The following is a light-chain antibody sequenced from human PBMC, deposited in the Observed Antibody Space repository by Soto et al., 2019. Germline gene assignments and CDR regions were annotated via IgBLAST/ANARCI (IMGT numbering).Light chain of an antibody. Sequence: QSVLTHPASLSGSPGQSITISCTGTSSDVGGYNYVSWYQQHPGKAPKLMIYAVTDRPSGVSSRFSGSKSGNTASLTISGLQAEDEADYYYSSYTSSSTLFGTGTKVTVL. V-gene: IGLV2-14*01. CDR1: SSDVGGYNY. CDR3: SSYTSSSTL. J-gene: IGLJ1*01. CDR2: AVT.